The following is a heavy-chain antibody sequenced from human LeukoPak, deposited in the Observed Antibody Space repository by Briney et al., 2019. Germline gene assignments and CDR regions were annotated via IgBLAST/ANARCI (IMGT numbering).Heavy chain of an antibody. D-gene: IGHD5-24*01. V-gene: IGHV1-69*04. Sequence: SVEVSCKASGGTFSSYAISWVRQAPGQGLEWMGRIIPILGIANYAQKFQGRVTITADKSTSTAYMELSSLRSEDTAVYYCARAPLQSNAFDIWGQGTMVTVSS. CDR1: GGTFSSYA. CDR3: ARAPLQSNAFDI. J-gene: IGHJ3*02. CDR2: IIPILGIA.